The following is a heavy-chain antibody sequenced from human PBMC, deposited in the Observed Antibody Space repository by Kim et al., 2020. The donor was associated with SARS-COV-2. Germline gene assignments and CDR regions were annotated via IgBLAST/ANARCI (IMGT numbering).Heavy chain of an antibody. V-gene: IGHV4-34*01. D-gene: IGHD3-3*01. J-gene: IGHJ6*02. CDR2: INHSGST. CDR1: GGSFSGYY. CDR3: ARVGYYYYGMDV. Sequence: SETLSLTCAVYGGSFSGYYWSWIRQPPGKGLEWIGEINHSGSTNYNPSLKSRVTISVDTSKNQFSLKLSSVTAADTAVYYCARVGYYYYGMDVWGQGTTVTVSS.